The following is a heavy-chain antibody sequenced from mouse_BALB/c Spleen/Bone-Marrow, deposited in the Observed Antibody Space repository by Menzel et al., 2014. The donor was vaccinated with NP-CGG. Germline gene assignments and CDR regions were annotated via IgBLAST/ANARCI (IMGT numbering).Heavy chain of an antibody. CDR2: INPDSSTI. V-gene: IGHV4-1*02. D-gene: IGHD2-3*01. CDR3: ARLGYYGYLDY. CDR1: GFDFSRYW. Sequence: EVKLVESGGGLVQPGGSLKLSCAASGFDFSRYWMSWVRQAPGKGLEWIGEINPDSSTINYTPSLKDKFIISRDNAKNTLYLQMSKVRSEDTALYYCARLGYYGYLDYWGQGTTLTVSS. J-gene: IGHJ2*01.